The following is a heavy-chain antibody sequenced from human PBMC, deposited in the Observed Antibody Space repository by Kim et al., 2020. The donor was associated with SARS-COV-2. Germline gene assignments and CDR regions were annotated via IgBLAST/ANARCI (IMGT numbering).Heavy chain of an antibody. D-gene: IGHD3-10*01. CDR1: GFTFSSYS. J-gene: IGHJ4*02. Sequence: GGSLRLSCAASGFTFSSYSMNWVRQAPGKGLEWVSSISSSSSYIYYADSVKGRFTISRDNAKNSLYLQMNSLRAEDTAVYYCARDSSITMVRGAPGYSDYWGQGTLVTVSS. CDR2: ISSSSSYI. CDR3: ARDSSITMVRGAPGYSDY. V-gene: IGHV3-21*01.